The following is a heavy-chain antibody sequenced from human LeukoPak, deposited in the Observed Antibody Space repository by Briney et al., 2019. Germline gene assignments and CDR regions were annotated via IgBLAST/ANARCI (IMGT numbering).Heavy chain of an antibody. CDR3: ARSGYSGSYGDY. CDR2: IYTSGST. CDR1: GGSTSSYY. J-gene: IGHJ4*02. V-gene: IGHV4-4*07. D-gene: IGHD1-26*01. Sequence: SETLSLTXTVSGGSTSSYYWSWIRQPAGKGLEWIGRIYTSGSTNYNPSLKSRVTMSVDTSKNQFSLKLSSVTAADTAVYYCARSGYSGSYGDYWGQGTLVTVSS.